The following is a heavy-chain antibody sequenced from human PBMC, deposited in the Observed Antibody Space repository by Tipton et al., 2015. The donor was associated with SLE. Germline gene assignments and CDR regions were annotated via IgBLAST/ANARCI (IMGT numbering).Heavy chain of an antibody. V-gene: IGHV3-33*01. CDR3: ARDYQTQFDP. Sequence: SLRLSCAASGFTFSSYGMHWVRQAPGKGLEWVAVMWYDGSNKYYADSVKGRFTISRDNAKNSLYLQMNSLRAEDTAVYYCARDYQTQFDPWGQGTLVTVSS. D-gene: IGHD2-2*01. CDR2: MWYDGSNK. J-gene: IGHJ5*02. CDR1: GFTFSSYG.